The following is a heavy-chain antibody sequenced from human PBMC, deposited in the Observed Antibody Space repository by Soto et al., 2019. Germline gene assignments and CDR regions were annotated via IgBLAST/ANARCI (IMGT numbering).Heavy chain of an antibody. Sequence: PSETLSLTCTVSGGSISSYYWSWIRQPPGKGLEWIVYLYYSGSTNYNPSLKSRVTISVDTSKNQFSLQLNSVTPEDTAVYYCARAYCSGGSCWAWSSWFDPWGQGTLVTVSS. J-gene: IGHJ5*02. CDR1: GGSISSYY. CDR2: LYYSGST. CDR3: ARAYCSGGSCWAWSSWFDP. D-gene: IGHD2-15*01. V-gene: IGHV4-59*12.